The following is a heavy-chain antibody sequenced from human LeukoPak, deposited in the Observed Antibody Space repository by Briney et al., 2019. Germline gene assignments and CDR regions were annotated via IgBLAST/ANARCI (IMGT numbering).Heavy chain of an antibody. CDR1: GFTFSSYA. J-gene: IGHJ2*01. CDR3: ATLYSYGYWYFDL. Sequence: GGSLRLSCAASGFTFSSYAMSWVRQAPGKGLEWVSAISGGGGSTYYADSVKGRFTISRDNSKNTLYLQMNSLRAEDTAVYYCATLYSYGYWYFDLWGRGTLVTVSS. V-gene: IGHV3-23*01. D-gene: IGHD5-18*01. CDR2: ISGGGGST.